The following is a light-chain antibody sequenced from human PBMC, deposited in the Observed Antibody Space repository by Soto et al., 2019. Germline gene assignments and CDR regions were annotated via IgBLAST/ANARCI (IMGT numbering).Light chain of an antibody. J-gene: IGLJ1*01. V-gene: IGLV2-14*01. CDR1: SSDVGGYNY. Sequence: QSVLTQPASVSGSPGQSITIPCTGTSSDVGGYNYVSWYQQHPGKAPKLMIYEVSNRPSGVSNRFSGPKSGNTASLTISGLQAEDEADYYCSSYTSSSPYVFGTGTKVTVL. CDR2: EVS. CDR3: SSYTSSSPYV.